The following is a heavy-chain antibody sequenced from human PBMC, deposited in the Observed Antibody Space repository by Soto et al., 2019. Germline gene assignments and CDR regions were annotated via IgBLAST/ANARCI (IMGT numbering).Heavy chain of an antibody. D-gene: IGHD6-19*01. Sequence: QVQLVESGGGVVQSGRSLRLSCAASGFTFSSYGMHWVRQAPGKGLEWVAVISYDGSNKYYADSVKGRFTISRDNSKNTLYLQMNSLRAEDTAVYYCAKDLLAVAGFPYYYGMDVWGQGTTVTVSS. CDR3: AKDLLAVAGFPYYYGMDV. V-gene: IGHV3-30*18. CDR2: ISYDGSNK. CDR1: GFTFSSYG. J-gene: IGHJ6*02.